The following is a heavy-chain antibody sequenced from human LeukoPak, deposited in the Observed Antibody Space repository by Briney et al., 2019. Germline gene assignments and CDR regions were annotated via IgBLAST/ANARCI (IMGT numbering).Heavy chain of an antibody. Sequence: SETLSLTCTVSGGSISSYYWSWIRQPPGKGLEWIGYIYYSGSTNYNPSLESRVTISVDTSKNQFSLKLSSVTAADTAVYYCARLYDILTGEPAHFDYWGQGTLVTVSS. V-gene: IGHV4-59*12. CDR1: GGSISSYY. CDR2: IYYSGST. D-gene: IGHD3-9*01. CDR3: ARLYDILTGEPAHFDY. J-gene: IGHJ4*02.